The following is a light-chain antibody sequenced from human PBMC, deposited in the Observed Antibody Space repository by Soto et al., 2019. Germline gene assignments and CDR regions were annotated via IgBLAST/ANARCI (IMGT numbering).Light chain of an antibody. J-gene: IGLJ1*01. CDR1: SSNLGPGYD. V-gene: IGLV1-40*01. CDR2: GNT. CDR3: QSYDSSLTGSV. Sequence: QSVLTQQPSVSGAPGQTVTISCSGRSSNLGPGYDVHWYQQLPGTAPKLVLYGNTNRPSGVPDRFSGSKSGSSASLAITGLQAEDEADYYCQSYDSSLTGSVFGTGTKVTVL.